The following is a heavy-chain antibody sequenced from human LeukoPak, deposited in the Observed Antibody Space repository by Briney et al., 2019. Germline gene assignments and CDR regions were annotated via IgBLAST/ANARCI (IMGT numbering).Heavy chain of an antibody. CDR1: GGSFSGYY. CDR2: INHSGST. V-gene: IGHV4-34*01. J-gene: IGHJ3*02. D-gene: IGHD2-2*01. CDR3: AREVRGAFDI. Sequence: SETLSLTCAVYGGSFSGYYWSWIRQPPGKGLEWIGEINHSGSTNYNPSLKSRVTMSVDTSKIQFSLKLSSVTAADTAVYYCAREVRGAFDIWGQGTMVTVSS.